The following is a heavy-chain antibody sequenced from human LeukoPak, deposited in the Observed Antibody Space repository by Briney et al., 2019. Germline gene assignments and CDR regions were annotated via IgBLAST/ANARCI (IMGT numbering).Heavy chain of an antibody. D-gene: IGHD3-10*01. CDR3: ASSYYYGSGSYYPPPPFDY. V-gene: IGHV5-51*01. CDR1: GSSFTSYW. Sequence: GASLKISCKGSGSSFTSYWIGWVRQMHGKGLEWMGIIYPGDSDTRYSPSFQGQVTISADNSISTAYLQWSSLKASDTAMYYCASSYYYGSGSYYPPPPFDYWGQGTLVTVSS. J-gene: IGHJ4*02. CDR2: IYPGDSDT.